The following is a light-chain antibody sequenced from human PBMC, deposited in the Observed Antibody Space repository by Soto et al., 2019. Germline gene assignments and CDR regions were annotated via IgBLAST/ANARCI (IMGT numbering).Light chain of an antibody. V-gene: IGKV3-20*01. Sequence: EIVLTQSPGTLSLSPGERATLSCRASQSVSSSYLAWYQQKPGQAPRLLIYGASSRATGIPDRFSGSGSGTDLTLTISRLEPEDFAVYYCPQYGSSPPLFTFGPGTKVDIK. CDR3: PQYGSSPPLFT. CDR1: QSVSSSY. CDR2: GAS. J-gene: IGKJ3*01.